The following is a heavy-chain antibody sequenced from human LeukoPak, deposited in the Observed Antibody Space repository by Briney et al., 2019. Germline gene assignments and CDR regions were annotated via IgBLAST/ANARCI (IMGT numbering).Heavy chain of an antibody. CDR1: GFTFSSYS. D-gene: IGHD6-13*01. CDR2: ISYDGSNK. J-gene: IGHJ4*02. CDR3: AKDEAAGTWVY. Sequence: GGSLRLSCAASGFTFSSYSMRWVRQAPGKGLEWVAVISYDGSNKYYADSVKGRFTIPRDNSKNTLYLQMNSLRAEDTAVYYCAKDEAAGTWVYWGQGTLVTVSS. V-gene: IGHV3-30*18.